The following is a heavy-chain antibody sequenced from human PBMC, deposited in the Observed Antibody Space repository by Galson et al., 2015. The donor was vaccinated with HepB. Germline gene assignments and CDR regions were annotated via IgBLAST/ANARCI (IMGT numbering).Heavy chain of an antibody. CDR3: ARVTFSTSWYGHDAAY. V-gene: IGHV3-49*03. D-gene: IGHD6-13*01. J-gene: IGHJ4*02. CDR1: GFTFGDYP. CDR2: IRSKPYGATA. Sequence: SLRLSCAASGFTFGDYPMSWFRQAPGKGLEWVGSIRSKPYGATAENAASVKGRFIISRDDSKSVAYLQMNSLKTGDTAVYYCARVTFSTSWYGHDAAYWGQGTLVTVSS.